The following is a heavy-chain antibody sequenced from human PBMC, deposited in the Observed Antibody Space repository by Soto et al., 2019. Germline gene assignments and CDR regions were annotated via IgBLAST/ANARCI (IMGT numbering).Heavy chain of an antibody. Sequence: ASVKVSCKASGYTFTGYYMHWVRQAPGQGLEWMGWINPNSGGKNYAQKFQGWVTMTRDKSIRTAYMELSRLRSDDTAVYYCASSTYYYDSSALGLGAFDIWGQGTMVTVSS. CDR2: INPNSGGK. V-gene: IGHV1-2*04. CDR3: ASSTYYYDSSALGLGAFDI. J-gene: IGHJ3*02. D-gene: IGHD3-22*01. CDR1: GYTFTGYY.